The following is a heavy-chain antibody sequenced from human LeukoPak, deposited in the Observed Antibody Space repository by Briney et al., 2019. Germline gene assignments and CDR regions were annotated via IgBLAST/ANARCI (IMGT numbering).Heavy chain of an antibody. CDR2: IYYSGST. CDR1: GGSISSYY. V-gene: IGHV4-59*01. Sequence: PSETLSLTCTASGGSISSYYWSWIRQPPGKGLEWIGYIYYSGSTNYNPSLKSRVTISVDTSKNQFSLKLSSVTAADTAVYYCARGDYGDYEQTYYFDYWGQGTLVSVSS. J-gene: IGHJ4*02. CDR3: ARGDYGDYEQTYYFDY. D-gene: IGHD4-17*01.